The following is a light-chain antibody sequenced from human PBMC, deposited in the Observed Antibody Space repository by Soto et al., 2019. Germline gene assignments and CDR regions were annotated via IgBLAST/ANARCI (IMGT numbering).Light chain of an antibody. J-gene: IGLJ1*01. Sequence: QSALTQPASVSGSPGQPITISCTGTSSEVGGYNYVSGYQQHPGKSPKLMIYDVSTRPSGVSNRFSGSKSGNTASLTISGLQAEDEAYYYCSSYTGISTLLYVFGTGTKLTVL. CDR2: DVS. CDR1: SSEVGGYNY. CDR3: SSYTGISTLLYV. V-gene: IGLV2-14*01.